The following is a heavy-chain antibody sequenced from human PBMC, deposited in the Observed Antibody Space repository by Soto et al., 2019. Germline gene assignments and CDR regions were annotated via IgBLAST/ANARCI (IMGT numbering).Heavy chain of an antibody. CDR3: ARLVAAELDP. CDR2: ISGSGGST. Sequence: GGSLRLSCAASGFTFSSYAMSWVRQAPGKGLEWVSAISGSGGSTYYADSVKGRFTISRDNAKNSLYLQMNSLRAEDTAVYYCARLVAAELDPWGQGTLVTVSS. V-gene: IGHV3-23*01. J-gene: IGHJ5*02. D-gene: IGHD2-15*01. CDR1: GFTFSSYA.